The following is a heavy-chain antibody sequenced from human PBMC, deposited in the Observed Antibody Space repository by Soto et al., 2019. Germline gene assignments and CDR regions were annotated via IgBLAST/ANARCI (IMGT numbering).Heavy chain of an antibody. CDR1: GFTFSSYA. CDR2: ISGSGGST. J-gene: IGHJ4*02. V-gene: IGHV3-23*01. CDR3: AKVGSVVVVAATFYFDY. Sequence: GGSLRLSCAASGFTFSSYALSWVRQAPGKGLEWVSAISGSGGSTYYADSVKGRFTISRDNSKNTLYLQMNSLRAEDTAVYYCAKVGSVVVVAATFYFDYWGQGTLVTVSS. D-gene: IGHD2-15*01.